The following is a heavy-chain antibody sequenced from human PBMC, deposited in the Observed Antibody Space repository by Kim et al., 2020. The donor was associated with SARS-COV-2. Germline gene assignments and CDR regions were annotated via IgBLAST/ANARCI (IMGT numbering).Heavy chain of an antibody. D-gene: IGHD3-10*01. Sequence: SETLSLTCTVSGGSISSYYWSWIRQPPGKGLEWIGYIYYSGSTNYNPSLKSRVTISVDTSKNQFSLKLSSVTAADTAVYYCARDRRGLVRGVIKGYYYYYGMDVWGQGTTVTVSS. CDR2: IYYSGST. J-gene: IGHJ6*01. CDR1: GGSISSYY. V-gene: IGHV4-59*01. CDR3: ARDRRGLVRGVIKGYYYYYGMDV.